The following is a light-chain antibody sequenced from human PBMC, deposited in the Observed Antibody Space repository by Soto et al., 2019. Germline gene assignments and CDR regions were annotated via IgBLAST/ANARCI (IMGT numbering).Light chain of an antibody. CDR3: QSYDSTSWV. CDR1: SGSIASNY. V-gene: IGLV6-57*04. Sequence: LTQPHSVSESPGKTVTISCTRSSGSIASNYVQWYQQRPGSAPTTVINEGNQRPSGVPDRFSGSIDSSSNSASLIISGLKIEDEAVYYCQSYDSTSWVFGGGTQLTVL. J-gene: IGLJ3*02. CDR2: EGN.